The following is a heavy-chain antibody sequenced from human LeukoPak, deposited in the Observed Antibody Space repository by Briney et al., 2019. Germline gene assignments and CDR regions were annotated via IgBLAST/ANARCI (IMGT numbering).Heavy chain of an antibody. D-gene: IGHD3-9*01. Sequence: ASVKVSCKASGGTFSSYAISWVRQAPGQGLEWMGGIIPIFGTANYAQKFQGRVTMTRNTSISTAYMELSSLRSEDTAVYYCARGRDIGDFDWLLAGGAFDIWGQGTMVTVSS. CDR3: ARGRDIGDFDWLLAGGAFDI. V-gene: IGHV1-69*05. CDR2: IIPIFGTA. J-gene: IGHJ3*02. CDR1: GGTFSSYA.